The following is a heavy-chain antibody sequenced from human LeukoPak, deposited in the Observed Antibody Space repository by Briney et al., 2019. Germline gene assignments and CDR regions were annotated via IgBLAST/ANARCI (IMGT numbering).Heavy chain of an antibody. J-gene: IGHJ4*02. CDR1: GFTFSGYS. CDR2: ISSSSSTI. Sequence: GGSLRLSCAASGFTFSGYSMNWVRQAPGKGLEWVSYISSSSSTIYYADSMKGRFTISRDNAKNSLYLQMNSLRDEDTAVYYCAIYRSIGAAGDLSDCWGQGTLVTVSS. D-gene: IGHD6-13*01. CDR3: AIYRSIGAAGDLSDC. V-gene: IGHV3-48*02.